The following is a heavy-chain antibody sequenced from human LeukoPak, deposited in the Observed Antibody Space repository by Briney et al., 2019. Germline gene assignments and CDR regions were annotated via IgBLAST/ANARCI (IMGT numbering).Heavy chain of an antibody. CDR1: GFTFSSYS. J-gene: IGHJ6*02. Sequence: GGSLRLSCAASGFTFSSYSMNWVRQAPGKGLEWVSSISSSSSYIYYADSVKGRFTISRDNAKNSLYLQMDSLRAEDTAVYYCARDQDLMGGSGWYYGMDVWGQGTTVTVSS. CDR2: ISSSSSYI. V-gene: IGHV3-21*01. D-gene: IGHD6-19*01. CDR3: ARDQDLMGGSGWYYGMDV.